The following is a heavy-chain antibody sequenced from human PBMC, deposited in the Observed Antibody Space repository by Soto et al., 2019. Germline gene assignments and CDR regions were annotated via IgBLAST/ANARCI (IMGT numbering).Heavy chain of an antibody. J-gene: IGHJ3*02. CDR1: GFTFSNYW. Sequence: GGSLRLSCAASGFTFSNYWMSWVRQAPGRGLEWVANINQDGSEKYYVDSVRGRFTISRDNAKNSLNLQMNSLRAEDTAVYHCARYCSSASCSDSFDIWGPGTVVTVSS. CDR3: ARYCSSASCSDSFDI. V-gene: IGHV3-7*01. D-gene: IGHD2-2*01. CDR2: INQDGSEK.